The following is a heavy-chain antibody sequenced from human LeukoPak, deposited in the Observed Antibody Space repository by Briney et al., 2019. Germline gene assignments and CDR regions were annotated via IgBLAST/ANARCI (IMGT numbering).Heavy chain of an antibody. CDR2: IKQDGSEK. J-gene: IGHJ4*02. Sequence: GGSLRLSCAASGFTFSSYWMSWVRQAPGKGLEWVANIKQDGSEKYYVDSVKGRFTISRDNAKNSLYLQMNSLRAEDTAVYYCARHRRGGYSSSWYIFDYWGQGTLVTVSS. CDR1: GFTFSSYW. CDR3: ARHRRGGYSSSWYIFDY. D-gene: IGHD6-13*01. V-gene: IGHV3-7*01.